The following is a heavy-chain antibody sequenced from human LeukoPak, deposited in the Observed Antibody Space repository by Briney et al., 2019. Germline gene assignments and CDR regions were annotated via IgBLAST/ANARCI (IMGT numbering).Heavy chain of an antibody. CDR3: TTIPSGYLPYFDS. D-gene: IGHD3-22*01. J-gene: IGHJ4*02. CDR1: GFTFSNAW. CDR2: IKTKTDGGTA. V-gene: IGHV3-15*01. Sequence: QSGGSLRLSCAASGFTFSNAWMSWVRQAPGKGLEWVGRIKTKTDGGTADYAAPVKGRFTISRDDSKNTLYLQMSSLKPEDTAVYYCTTIPSGYLPYFDSWGRGTLVTVSS.